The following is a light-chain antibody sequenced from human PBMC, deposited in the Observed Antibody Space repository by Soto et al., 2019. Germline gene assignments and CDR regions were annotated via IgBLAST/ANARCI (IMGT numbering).Light chain of an antibody. J-gene: IGKJ1*01. CDR3: QQYNTYPRT. Sequence: DIQMTQSPSTLSASVGDRVTIACRASQSISSWLAWFQQKPGKAPKLLIYKASNLESGGPSRFSGRGSGTEFILTISSLQPDDSATYYCQQYNTYPRTFGQGTKVEIK. CDR2: KAS. CDR1: QSISSW. V-gene: IGKV1-5*03.